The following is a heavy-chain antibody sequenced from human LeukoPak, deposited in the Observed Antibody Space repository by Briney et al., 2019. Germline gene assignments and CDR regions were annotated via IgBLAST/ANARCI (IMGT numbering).Heavy chain of an antibody. J-gene: IGHJ4*02. CDR2: IIPIFGTA. Sequence: ASVKVSRKASGGTFSSYAISWVRQAPGQGLEWMGGIIPIFGTANYAQKFQGRVAITADESTSTAYMELSSLRSEDTAVYYCARRQDYYDSSGYEDWGQGTLVTVSS. V-gene: IGHV1-69*13. D-gene: IGHD3-22*01. CDR3: ARRQDYYDSSGYED. CDR1: GGTFSSYA.